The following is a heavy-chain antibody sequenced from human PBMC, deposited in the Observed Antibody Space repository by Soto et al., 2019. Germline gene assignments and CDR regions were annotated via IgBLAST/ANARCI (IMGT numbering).Heavy chain of an antibody. J-gene: IGHJ6*03. CDR2: ISAYNGNT. D-gene: IGHD5-12*01. Sequence: QVQLVQSGAEVKKPGASVKVSCKASGYTFTSYGISWVRQAPGQGLEWLGWISAYNGNTNNAQKLQGRVTMTTETPTNTAYMERRSLRSDDKAVYYCARGGGRGFSGYLDKKNYYFHYIAVWGKGPTVTGSS. CDR3: ARGGGRGFSGYLDKKNYYFHYIAV. V-gene: IGHV1-18*01. CDR1: GYTFTSYG.